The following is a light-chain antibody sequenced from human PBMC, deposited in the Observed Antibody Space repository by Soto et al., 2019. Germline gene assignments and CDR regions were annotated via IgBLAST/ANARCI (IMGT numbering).Light chain of an antibody. Sequence: ETVLTQSPATLSLSPGERDSLVCSPSSTVDSIYLAWYQQKPGQAPRLLIYGATNRATGIPDRFSGSGSGTDFTLTISRLEPEDFVVYYCQQYGNSPFTFGQGTRLEI. J-gene: IGKJ5*01. CDR3: QQYGNSPFT. CDR2: GAT. CDR1: STVDSIY. V-gene: IGKV3-20*01.